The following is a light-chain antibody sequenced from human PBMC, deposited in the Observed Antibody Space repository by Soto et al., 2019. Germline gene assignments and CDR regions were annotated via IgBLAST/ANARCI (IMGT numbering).Light chain of an antibody. CDR1: QGITGW. CDR2: GAS. J-gene: IGKJ5*01. Sequence: DIQLTQSPDTLSASVAGIVTSTCRASQGITGWLDWYQQKPGKAPKLLIYGASTLQSGVPSRFSGSGSGTDYTLTISSLQPEDFATYYCQQSYRTPTFGQGTRLEIK. CDR3: QQSYRTPT. V-gene: IGKV1-39*01.